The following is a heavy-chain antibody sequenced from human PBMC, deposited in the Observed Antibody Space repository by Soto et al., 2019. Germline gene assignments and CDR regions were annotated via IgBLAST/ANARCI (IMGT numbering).Heavy chain of an antibody. CDR3: AIHDSSGYYDDAFDI. CDR1: GGSISSSSYY. D-gene: IGHD3-22*01. CDR2: IYYSGST. J-gene: IGHJ3*02. V-gene: IGHV4-39*07. Sequence: PSETLSLTCTVSGGSISSSSYYWGWIRQPPGKGLEWIGSIYYSGSTYYNPSLKSRVTMSVDTSKNQFSLKLSSVTAVDTAVYYCAIHDSSGYYDDAFDIWVQGTMVT.